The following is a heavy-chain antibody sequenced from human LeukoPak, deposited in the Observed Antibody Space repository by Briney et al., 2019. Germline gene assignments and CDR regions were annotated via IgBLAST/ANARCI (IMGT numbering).Heavy chain of an antibody. CDR1: GGSISSSSYY. CDR2: INHSGST. D-gene: IGHD3-10*01. CDR3: ARLTYYYGSGSYTYYYYYYMDV. J-gene: IGHJ6*03. Sequence: TSETLSLTCTVSGGSISSSSYYWSWIRQPPGKGLEWIGEINHSGSTNYNPSLKSRVTISVDTSKNQFSLKLSSVTAADTAVYYCARLTYYYGSGSYTYYYYYYMDVWGKGTTVTVSS. V-gene: IGHV4-39*01.